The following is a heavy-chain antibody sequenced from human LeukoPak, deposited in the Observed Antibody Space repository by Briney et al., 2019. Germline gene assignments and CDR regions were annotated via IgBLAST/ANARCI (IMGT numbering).Heavy chain of an antibody. J-gene: IGHJ6*02. D-gene: IGHD1-26*01. CDR2: VSFDSYND. CDR3: VKGKWEDNHYYFGLDV. Sequence: PGGSLRLSCAASGFTFSKYGMHWVRQAPGKGLEWVAVVSFDSYNDYYGDSVTGRFIISRDNSKNTVDLEMNNLRPEDTAVYFCVKGKWEDNHYYFGLDVWGPGTTVIVAS. V-gene: IGHV3-30*18. CDR1: GFTFSKYG.